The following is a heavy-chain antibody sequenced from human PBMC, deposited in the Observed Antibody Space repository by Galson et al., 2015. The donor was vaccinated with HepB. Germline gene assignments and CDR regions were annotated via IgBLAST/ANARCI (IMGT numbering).Heavy chain of an antibody. J-gene: IGHJ5*02. Sequence: SVKVSCKVSGYTLTELSMHWVRQAPGKGLEWMGGFDPEDGETIYAQKFQGRVTMTEDTSTDTAYMELSSLRSEDTAVYYCATYYGDYGLYNWFDPWGQGTLVTVSS. D-gene: IGHD4-17*01. V-gene: IGHV1-24*01. CDR1: GYTLTELS. CDR2: FDPEDGET. CDR3: ATYYGDYGLYNWFDP.